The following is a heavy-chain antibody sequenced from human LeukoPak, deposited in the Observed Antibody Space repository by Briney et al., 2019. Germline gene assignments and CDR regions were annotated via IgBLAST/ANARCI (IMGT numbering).Heavy chain of an antibody. CDR3: ARDPQTNAFDI. Sequence: GGSLRLSCAASGFTFHNNGMSWVRQAPGKGLEWVSAISGSSRSTYHADSVKGRFTISRDNSKNTLYLQMNSLRAEDTAVYYCARDPQTNAFDIWGQGTMVTVSS. CDR2: ISGSSRST. CDR1: GFTFHNNG. J-gene: IGHJ3*02. V-gene: IGHV3-23*01.